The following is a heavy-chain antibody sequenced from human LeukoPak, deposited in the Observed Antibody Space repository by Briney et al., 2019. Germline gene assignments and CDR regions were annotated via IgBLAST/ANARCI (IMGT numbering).Heavy chain of an antibody. J-gene: IGHJ5*02. Sequence: ASVKVSCKASGYTFAGYYMHWVRQAPGQGLEWMGWINPNSGGTNYAQKFQGRVTMTRDTSISTAYMELSRLRSDDTAVYYCARDSSITMVRSGQENWFDPWGQGTLVTVYS. CDR3: ARDSSITMVRSGQENWFDP. V-gene: IGHV1-2*02. CDR2: INPNSGGT. CDR1: GYTFAGYY. D-gene: IGHD3-10*01.